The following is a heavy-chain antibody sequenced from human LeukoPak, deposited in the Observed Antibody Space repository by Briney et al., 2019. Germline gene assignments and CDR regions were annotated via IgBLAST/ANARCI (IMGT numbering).Heavy chain of an antibody. Sequence: GASVKVSCKASGYTFTSYDTNWVRQATGQGLEWMGWMNPNSGNTGYAQKFQGRVTMTRNTSISTAYMELSSLRSEDTAVYYCARGGKPFWSGYYHAFDIWGQGTMVTVSS. CDR1: GYTFTSYD. CDR3: ARGGKPFWSGYYHAFDI. D-gene: IGHD3-3*02. J-gene: IGHJ3*02. CDR2: MNPNSGNT. V-gene: IGHV1-8*01.